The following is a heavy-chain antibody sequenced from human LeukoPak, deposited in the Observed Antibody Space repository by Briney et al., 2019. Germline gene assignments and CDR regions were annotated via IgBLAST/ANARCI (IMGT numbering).Heavy chain of an antibody. V-gene: IGHV4-34*01. CDR3: VRANHFDY. CDR2: INHSGST. CDR1: GGSFSGYY. Sequence: KPSETLSLTCAVYGGSFSGYYWSWIRQPPGKGLEWIGEINHSGSTNYNPSLKSRVTISVDTSKNQFSLKLTSVTAADTAVYFCVRANHFDYWGQGTLVTVSS. J-gene: IGHJ4*02.